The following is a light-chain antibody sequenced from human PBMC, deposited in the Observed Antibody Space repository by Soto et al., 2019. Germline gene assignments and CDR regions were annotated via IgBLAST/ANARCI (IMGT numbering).Light chain of an antibody. CDR2: GAS. CDR1: QSVSSN. Sequence: EIVMTQSPATLSVSPGERATLPCRASQSVSSNLAWYQQKPGQAPRLLIYGASTRATGIPARFSGSGSGTEFTLTISSLQSEDFAVYYCQQYNNWPGTFGQGTKV. J-gene: IGKJ1*01. CDR3: QQYNNWPGT. V-gene: IGKV3-15*01.